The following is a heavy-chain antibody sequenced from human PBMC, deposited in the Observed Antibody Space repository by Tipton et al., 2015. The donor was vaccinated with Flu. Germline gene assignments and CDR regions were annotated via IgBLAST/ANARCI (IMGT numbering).Heavy chain of an antibody. CDR2: ISWDGGGT. D-gene: IGHD3-22*01. J-gene: IGHJ4*02. V-gene: IGHV3-43D*03. CDR1: GFTFDDYA. CDR3: AKGKDSSGYYYFDY. Sequence: GSLRLSCAASGFTFDDYAMHWVRQAPAKGLEWVSLISWDGGGTYYADSVKGRFTISRDNSNNSLYLQMNSLRAEDTALYYCAKGKDSSGYYYFDYWGQGILVTVSS.